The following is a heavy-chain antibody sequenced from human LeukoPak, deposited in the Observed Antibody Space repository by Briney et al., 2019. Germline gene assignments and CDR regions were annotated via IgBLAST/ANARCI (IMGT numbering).Heavy chain of an antibody. CDR3: ARRKYSSGLDY. CDR1: GGSISSYY. CDR2: IYYSGST. D-gene: IGHD6-19*01. V-gene: IGHV4-59*01. Sequence: SETLSLTCTVSGGSISSYYWSWIRQPPGKGLEWNGYIYYSGSTNYNPSLKSRVTISVDTSKNQFSLKLSSVTAADTAVYYCARRKYSSGLDYWGQGTLVTVSS. J-gene: IGHJ4*02.